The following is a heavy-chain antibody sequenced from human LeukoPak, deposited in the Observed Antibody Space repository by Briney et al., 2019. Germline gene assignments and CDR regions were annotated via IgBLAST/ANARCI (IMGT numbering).Heavy chain of an antibody. CDR3: TTQAGVERGAAVATTIDY. D-gene: IGHD5-12*01. CDR2: ISPSGGHI. Sequence: GGSLRPSCAGSGFTFSRLAMNWVRQAAREGLEWVSSISPSGGHIYYADSVRGRFTVSRDNAKNSLYLQMDSLRDGDTAVYYCTTQAGVERGAAVATTIDYWGQGTLVTVSS. V-gene: IGHV3-21*01. CDR1: GFTFSRLA. J-gene: IGHJ4*02.